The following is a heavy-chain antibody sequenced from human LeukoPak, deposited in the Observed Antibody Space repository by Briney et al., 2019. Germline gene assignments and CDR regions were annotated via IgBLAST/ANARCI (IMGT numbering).Heavy chain of an antibody. J-gene: IGHJ4*02. CDR3: ARHGQQLVGDY. CDR1: GYIFTSYW. Sequence: GESLQISCKGSGYIFTSYWIGWVRQMPGKDLEGMGIIYPSDSDTRYNPSFQGRVTMSADKSINTAYLRWSSLKDSDTAMYYCARHGQQLVGDYWGQGTLVTVSS. V-gene: IGHV5-51*01. CDR2: IYPSDSDT. D-gene: IGHD6-13*01.